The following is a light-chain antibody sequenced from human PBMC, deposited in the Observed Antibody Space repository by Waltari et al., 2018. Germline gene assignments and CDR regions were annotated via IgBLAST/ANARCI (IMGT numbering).Light chain of an antibody. CDR1: SGSVSTNNF. CDR2: NTN. Sequence: QTVVTQEPSFSVSPGGTVTLSCGLTSGSVSTNNFPSWYQQTPGQAPRTLLYNTNTRSSGVPDRFSGSIVGNNAVLTITGAQTEDESHYYCALLVGSGIWVFGGGTKVTVL. J-gene: IGLJ3*02. V-gene: IGLV8-61*01. CDR3: ALLVGSGIWV.